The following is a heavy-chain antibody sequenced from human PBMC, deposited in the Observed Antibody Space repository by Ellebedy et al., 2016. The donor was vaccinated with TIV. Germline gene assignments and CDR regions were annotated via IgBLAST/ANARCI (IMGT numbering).Heavy chain of an antibody. CDR3: VRETPTLIIGSPLL. Sequence: MPGGSLRLSCTVSGYSISSGYYWGWTRQPPGKGLERIGSIYHSGSSNYNSSLQSRVTISVDTSKNQFSLNLRSVTAADTALYYCVRETPTLIIGSPLLWGQGILVTVSS. CDR2: IYHSGSS. J-gene: IGHJ4*02. CDR1: GYSISSGYY. D-gene: IGHD3-22*01. V-gene: IGHV4-38-2*02.